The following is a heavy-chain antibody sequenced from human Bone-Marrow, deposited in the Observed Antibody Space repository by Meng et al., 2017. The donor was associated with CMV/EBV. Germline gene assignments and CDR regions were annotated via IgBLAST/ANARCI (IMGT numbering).Heavy chain of an antibody. J-gene: IGHJ4*02. V-gene: IGHV4-39*07. CDR3: ASLRTWIQR. CDR1: GGSISSDNYY. Sequence: SETLSLTCTVSGGSISSDNYYWSWIRQPPGKGLEWIGEINHSGSTNYNPSLKSRVTISVDTSKNQFSLKLSSVTAADTAVYYCASLRTWIQRWGQGTLVTVSS. D-gene: IGHD5-18*01. CDR2: INHSGST.